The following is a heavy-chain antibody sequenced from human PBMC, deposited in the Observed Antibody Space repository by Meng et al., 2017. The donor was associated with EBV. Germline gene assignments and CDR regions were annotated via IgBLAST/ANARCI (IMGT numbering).Heavy chain of an antibody. D-gene: IGHD2-15*01. J-gene: IGHJ5*02. CDR1: GYTFTSYD. CDR2: MNPNSGNT. V-gene: IGHV1-8*01. CDR3: ARGRGVYCSGGSCYPGWFDP. Sequence: QVRLVQSGAEVKKPGAAVKVSCKASGYTFTSYDINWVRQATGQGLEWMGWMNPNSGNTGYAQKFQGRVTMTRNTSISTAYMELSSLRSEDTAVYYCARGRGVYCSGGSCYPGWFDPWGQGTLVTVSS.